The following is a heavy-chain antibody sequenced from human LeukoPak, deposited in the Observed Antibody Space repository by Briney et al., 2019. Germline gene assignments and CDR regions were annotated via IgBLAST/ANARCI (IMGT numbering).Heavy chain of an antibody. V-gene: IGHV4-59*06. CDR1: GGSISNYY. CDR3: ASFEVSSSWYPHLDY. D-gene: IGHD6-13*01. CDR2: IYYSGST. Sequence: SETLSLTCTVSGGSISNYYWSWIRQHPGKGLEWIGYIYYSGSTYYNTSLKSRVTISVDTSKNQFSLKLSSVTAADTAVYYCASFEVSSSWYPHLDYWGQGTLVTVSS. J-gene: IGHJ4*02.